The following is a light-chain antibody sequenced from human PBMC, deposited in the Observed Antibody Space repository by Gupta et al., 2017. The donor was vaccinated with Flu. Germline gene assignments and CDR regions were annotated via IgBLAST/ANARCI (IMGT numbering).Light chain of an antibody. CDR2: KAS. CDR1: QIISNW. V-gene: IGKV1-5*03. Sequence: PSTLSASVGDRVTITCRASQIISNWLAWFQQKPGKAPKLLIYKASSLESGVPSRFSGSGSGTEFTLTISSLQPDDFATYYCQHNKSYPYTFGQGTKLEIK. CDR3: QHNKSYPYT. J-gene: IGKJ2*01.